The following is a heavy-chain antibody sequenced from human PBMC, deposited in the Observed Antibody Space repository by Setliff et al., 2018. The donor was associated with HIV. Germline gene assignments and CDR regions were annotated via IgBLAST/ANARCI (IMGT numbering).Heavy chain of an antibody. D-gene: IGHD2-15*01. CDR3: ARGERFCSGGVCYPEDYFDY. CDR2: LKPSTGST. CDR1: GYTFTNFF. J-gene: IGHJ4*02. V-gene: IGHV1-46*01. Sequence: ASVKVSCKASGYTFTNFFIHWVRQAPGQGLEWMGILKPSTGSTNYTEKFQGRVTMTRDTSSTTVYMELSRLSSDDTVVYYCARGERFCSGGVCYPEDYFDYWGQGTLVTVSS.